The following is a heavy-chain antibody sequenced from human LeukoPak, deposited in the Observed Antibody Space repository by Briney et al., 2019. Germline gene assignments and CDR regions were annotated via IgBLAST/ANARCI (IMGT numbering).Heavy chain of an antibody. D-gene: IGHD2-2*01. V-gene: IGHV3-30-3*01. Sequence: PGRSLRLSCAASGFTFSSYAMHWVRQAPGKGLEWVAVISYDGSNKYYADSVKGRFTISRDNSKNTLYLQMNSLRAEDTAVYYCARSGRYCSSTSCSPRGYFDYWGQGTLVTVSS. CDR1: GFTFSSYA. CDR2: ISYDGSNK. CDR3: ARSGRYCSSTSCSPRGYFDY. J-gene: IGHJ4*02.